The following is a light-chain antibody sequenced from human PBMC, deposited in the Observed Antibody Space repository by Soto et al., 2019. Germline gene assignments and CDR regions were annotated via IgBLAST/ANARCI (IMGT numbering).Light chain of an antibody. CDR3: QQYKTYSRT. V-gene: IGKV1-5*03. Sequence: DIQMTQSPSTLSASVGDRVTITCRASQSISSWLAWYQQKPGKAPKVLIYKASNLESGVPSRFSGSGSGTEFTLTISSLQPDDVATYYCQQYKTYSRTFGQGTKVDIK. CDR1: QSISSW. CDR2: KAS. J-gene: IGKJ1*01.